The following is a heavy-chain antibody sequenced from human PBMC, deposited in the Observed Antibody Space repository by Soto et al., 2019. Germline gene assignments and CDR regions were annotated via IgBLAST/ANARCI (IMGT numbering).Heavy chain of an antibody. V-gene: IGHV4-4*02. Sequence: QVQLQESGPGLVKPSGTLSLSCAVSGASIISSKWWSWVRQPPGQGLEWIGEIHHSGSTKYNPSPRSRVIISVDKSKNRFSVQVTSLTEADTAVYYCARGETQQQRDYWGQGTLVSVSS. CDR1: GASIISSKW. CDR3: ARGETQQQRDY. J-gene: IGHJ4*02. D-gene: IGHD6-13*01. CDR2: IHHSGST.